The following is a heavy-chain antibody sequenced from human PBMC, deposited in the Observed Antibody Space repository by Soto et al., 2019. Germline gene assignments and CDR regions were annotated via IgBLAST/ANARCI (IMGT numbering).Heavy chain of an antibody. D-gene: IGHD6-13*01. CDR1: GFTFSSYG. V-gene: IGHV3-30-3*01. CDR2: IPNTENKK. CDR3: ERTAGGRVRGALDI. Sequence: QRLSCVASGFTFSSYGVHWVRQAPGKGLEWVAVIPNTENKKYYADSVKGRFTISRDNSQNTLFLQMDSLMSEDTDVYYCERTAGGRVRGALDIWGQGTMVTVSS. J-gene: IGHJ3*02.